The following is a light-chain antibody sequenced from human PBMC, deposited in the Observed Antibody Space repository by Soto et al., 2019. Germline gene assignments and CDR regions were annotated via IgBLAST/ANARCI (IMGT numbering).Light chain of an antibody. Sequence: EIVMTQSPATLSVFPGERATLSCRASQSISRHLAWFQQKPGQAPRLLIYGASDRATGIPARFSGSGSGTEFTLTISSLQSEDFAVYFCQQFDKWPLTFGGGTKVEIK. CDR2: GAS. V-gene: IGKV3-15*01. CDR3: QQFDKWPLT. CDR1: QSISRH. J-gene: IGKJ4*01.